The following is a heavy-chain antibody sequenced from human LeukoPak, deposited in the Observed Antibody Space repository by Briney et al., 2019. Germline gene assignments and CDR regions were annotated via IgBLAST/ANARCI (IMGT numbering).Heavy chain of an antibody. CDR1: GGTFSSYA. CDR2: IIPIFGTA. J-gene: IGHJ6*02. D-gene: IGHD2-21*01. CDR3: ARGPFRGYYYYYGMDV. Sequence: GSSVKVSFKASGGTFSSYAISWVRQAPGQGLEWMGGIIPIFGTANYAQKFQGRVTITADESTSTAYMELSSLRSEDTAVYYCARGPFRGYYYYYGMDVWGQGTTVTVSS. V-gene: IGHV1-69*01.